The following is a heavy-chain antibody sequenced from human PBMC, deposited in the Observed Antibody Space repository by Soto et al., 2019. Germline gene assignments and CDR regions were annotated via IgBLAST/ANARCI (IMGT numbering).Heavy chain of an antibody. Sequence: QVQLQESGPGLVKPSQTLSLTCTVSGGSISSGGYYWSWIRQHPGKGLEWIGYIYYSGSTYYNPSLKIRVTISVDTSKNQFSLKLSSVTAADTAVYYCARVVADSSGYYYADWYFDLWGRGTLVTVSS. J-gene: IGHJ2*01. CDR1: GGSISSGGYY. CDR3: ARVVADSSGYYYADWYFDL. V-gene: IGHV4-31*03. D-gene: IGHD3-22*01. CDR2: IYYSGST.